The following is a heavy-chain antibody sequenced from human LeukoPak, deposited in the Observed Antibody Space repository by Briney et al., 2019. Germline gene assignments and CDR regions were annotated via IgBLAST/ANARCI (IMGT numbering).Heavy chain of an antibody. CDR1: GFTFSDYY. Sequence: GGSLRLSCAASGFTFSDYYMSWIRQAPGKGLEWVSYISSSGSTIYYADSVKGRFTISRDNAKNSLYLQMNSLRAEDTAVYYCARSKQQLVLSTIVDYWGQGTLVTVSS. J-gene: IGHJ4*02. D-gene: IGHD6-13*01. CDR2: ISSSGSTI. CDR3: ARSKQQLVLSTIVDY. V-gene: IGHV3-11*04.